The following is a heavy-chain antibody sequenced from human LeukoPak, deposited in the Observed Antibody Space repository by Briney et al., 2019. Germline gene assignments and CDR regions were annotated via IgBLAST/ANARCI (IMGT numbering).Heavy chain of an antibody. J-gene: IGHJ6*02. Sequence: GGSLRLSCAASGFTFNSYWMSWVRQAPGKGLEWVSAISGSGGSTYYADSVKGRFTISRDNSKNTLYLQMNSLRAEDTAVYYCAKVYSSSWSLNYYYYYGMDVWGQGTTVTVSS. CDR2: ISGSGGST. D-gene: IGHD6-13*01. CDR3: AKVYSSSWSLNYYYYYGMDV. V-gene: IGHV3-23*01. CDR1: GFTFNSYW.